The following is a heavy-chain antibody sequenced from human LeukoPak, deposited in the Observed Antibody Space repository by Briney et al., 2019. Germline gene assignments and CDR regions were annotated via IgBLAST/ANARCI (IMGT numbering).Heavy chain of an antibody. D-gene: IGHD3-3*01. CDR3: AREGRYDFWSGYYRREFDY. CDR1: GGTFSRYA. J-gene: IGHJ4*02. Sequence: ASVKVSCKASGGTFSRYAICWVRQAPGQGLEWMGGIIPIFGTAHYAQKFQGRVTITADESTSTAYMELSSLRSEDTAVYYCAREGRYDFWSGYYRREFDYWGQGTLVTVSP. V-gene: IGHV1-69*13. CDR2: IIPIFGTA.